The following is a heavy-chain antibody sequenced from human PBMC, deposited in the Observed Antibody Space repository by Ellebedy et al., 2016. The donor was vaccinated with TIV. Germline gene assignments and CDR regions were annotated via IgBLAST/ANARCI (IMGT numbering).Heavy chain of an antibody. V-gene: IGHV3-7*01. CDR1: GFSFRSYW. Sequence: GGSLRLSCAASGFSFRSYWMSWVRQAPGKGLEWVANIYQDGSDQYYVDSVKGRFTISRDNANKSLFLQMTSLRVEDTAVYYCARRGSYGDYAVQVNSGFDTWGQGTLVTVSS. D-gene: IGHD4-17*01. CDR2: IYQDGSDQ. J-gene: IGHJ5*02. CDR3: ARRGSYGDYAVQVNSGFDT.